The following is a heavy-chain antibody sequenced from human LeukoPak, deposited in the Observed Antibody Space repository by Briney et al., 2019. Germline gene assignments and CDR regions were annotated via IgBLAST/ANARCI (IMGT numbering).Heavy chain of an antibody. CDR1: GGSISGYY. CDR2: IYYTGSA. D-gene: IGHD2-21*01. J-gene: IGHJ4*02. CDR3: ARLPSDSASFDC. V-gene: IGHV4-59*01. Sequence: SETLSLTCTVSGGSISGYYWSWIRQPPGKGLEWIGYIYYTGSANYNPSLKGRVTISVDTSKNQFSPRLASVTAADTALFYCARLPSDSASFDCWGQGTLVTVSS.